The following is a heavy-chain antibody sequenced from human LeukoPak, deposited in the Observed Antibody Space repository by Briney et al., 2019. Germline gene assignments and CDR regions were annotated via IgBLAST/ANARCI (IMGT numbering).Heavy chain of an antibody. Sequence: GGSLRLSCAASGFTVSSNYMNWVRQAPGKGLEWVSVIYRGGNTYYADSVKGGFTISRDNSKNTLYLQMNSLRAEDTAVYYCARLWFGELAFDYWGQGTLVTVSS. CDR1: GFTVSSNY. CDR2: IYRGGNT. CDR3: ARLWFGELAFDY. V-gene: IGHV3-66*01. J-gene: IGHJ4*02. D-gene: IGHD3-10*01.